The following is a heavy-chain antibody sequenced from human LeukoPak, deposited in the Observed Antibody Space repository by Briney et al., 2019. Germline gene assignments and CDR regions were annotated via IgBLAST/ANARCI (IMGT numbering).Heavy chain of an antibody. Sequence: GGSLRLSCAASGFTFSSYGMHWVRQAPGKGLEWAAFIRYDGSNKYYADSVKGRFTISRDNSKNSLYLQMNSLRAEDTALYYCAKATGFGELLPYYFDYWGQGTLVTVSS. V-gene: IGHV3-30*02. D-gene: IGHD3-10*01. CDR2: IRYDGSNK. CDR1: GFTFSSYG. CDR3: AKATGFGELLPYYFDY. J-gene: IGHJ4*02.